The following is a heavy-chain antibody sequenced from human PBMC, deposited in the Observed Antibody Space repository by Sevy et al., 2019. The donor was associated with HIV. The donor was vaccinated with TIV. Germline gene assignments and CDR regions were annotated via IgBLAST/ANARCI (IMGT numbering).Heavy chain of an antibody. CDR3: SRAITHITLNRVVTPYYFDY. D-gene: IGHD2-15*01. CDR1: GFTFGDYN. J-gene: IGHJ4*02. Sequence: GGSLRLSCTASGFTFGDYNINWLRQAPGKGLEWVGFIRTKTYGGTTKYAESVKDRFTISRDDSKSIAYLQMNSLKTEDTAVYYCSRAITHITLNRVVTPYYFDYWGQGTLVTVSS. CDR2: IRTKTYGGTT. V-gene: IGHV3-49*03.